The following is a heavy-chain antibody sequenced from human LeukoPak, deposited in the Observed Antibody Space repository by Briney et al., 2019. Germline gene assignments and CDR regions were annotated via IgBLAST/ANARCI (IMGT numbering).Heavy chain of an antibody. CDR1: DFTFSDFW. V-gene: IGHV3-7*04. J-gene: IGHJ5*01. CDR2: IKQDGSET. CDR3: VRGSGWLFDS. D-gene: IGHD6-19*01. Sequence: PGESLRLSCAASDFTFSDFWMAWVRQAPGKGLEWVAIIKQDGSETHYVASVGGRFSISRDNAKNSLYLQMNSLRGEDTAIYYCVRGSGWLFDSWGQGTLVIVSS.